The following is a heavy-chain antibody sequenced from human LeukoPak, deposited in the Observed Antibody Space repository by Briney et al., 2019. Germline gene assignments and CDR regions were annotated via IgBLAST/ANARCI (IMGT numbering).Heavy chain of an antibody. CDR2: ITSSTSTI. J-gene: IGHJ3*02. CDR1: GFTFSSYS. CDR3: ARLVEIGDAFDI. V-gene: IGHV3-48*04. D-gene: IGHD5-24*01. Sequence: GGSLRLSCAASGFTFSSYSMNWVRQAPGKGLEWVSYITSSTSTIYYADSVKGRFTISRDNAKNSPYLQMNSLRAEDTAVYYCARLVEIGDAFDIWGQGTMVTVSS.